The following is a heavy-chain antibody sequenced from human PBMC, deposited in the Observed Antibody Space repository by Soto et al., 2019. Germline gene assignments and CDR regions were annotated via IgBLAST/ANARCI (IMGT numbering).Heavy chain of an antibody. Sequence: SGPTLVNPTQTLTLTCTCSGFSLSTSGVGVGWIRQPPGRALEWLALIYWNDEKRYSPSLERRLTITKDDSKNQVVLTITDMDPMDTATYFCAHRPTPLTDGGGYFDPWRQGMLVTVSS. J-gene: IGHJ5*02. CDR2: IYWNDEK. CDR3: AHRPTPLTDGGGYFDP. CDR1: GFSLSTSGVG. V-gene: IGHV2-5*01. D-gene: IGHD1-26*01.